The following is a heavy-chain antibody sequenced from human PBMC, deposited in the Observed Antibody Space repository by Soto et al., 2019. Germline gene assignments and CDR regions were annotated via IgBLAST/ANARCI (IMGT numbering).Heavy chain of an antibody. J-gene: IGHJ4*02. CDR2: IYYSGRA. Sequence: SETLSLTCIVPGESISSSSYYWGWIRQPPGKGLEWIGSIYYSGRAYYNPSFKSRVTISIDTSKNQFSLKLSSVTATDTAVYYCARQRTTVVTQAYFDHWGQGALVTVYS. V-gene: IGHV4-39*01. CDR1: GESISSSSYY. CDR3: ARQRTTVVTQAYFDH. D-gene: IGHD2-21*02.